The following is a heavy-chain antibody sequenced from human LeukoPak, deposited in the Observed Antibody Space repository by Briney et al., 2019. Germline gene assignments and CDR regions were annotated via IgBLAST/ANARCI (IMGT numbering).Heavy chain of an antibody. J-gene: IGHJ4*02. CDR2: IHHIGNT. CDR3: ARDPYCSGGSCYPFDS. D-gene: IGHD2-15*01. Sequence: SETLSLTCAVSGYSVNSGYYWGWIRQPPGKGLEWIGSIHHIGNTYYNPSLKSRVTMSIDTSGNQFSLRLSSVTATDTAVHYCARDPYCSGGSCYPFDSWGPGTLVTVSS. CDR1: GYSVNSGYY. V-gene: IGHV4-38-2*02.